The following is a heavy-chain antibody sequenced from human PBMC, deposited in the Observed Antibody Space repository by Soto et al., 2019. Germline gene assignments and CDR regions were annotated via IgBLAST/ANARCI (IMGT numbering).Heavy chain of an antibody. J-gene: IGHJ6*02. V-gene: IGHV1-69*01. CDR3: GRVVVPAGAFYKYGLDV. CDR2: IIPILGTT. Sequence: QVQLVQSGAEVKNPGSSVKVSCKASGGTFSSYAISWVRQAPGQGLEWMGGIIPILGTTNYAQRFQGRLTITADDSTATAYIELSSLRSEDTAVYYSGRVVVPAGAFYKYGLDVWGQGTTVSVSS. CDR1: GGTFSSYA. D-gene: IGHD2-15*01.